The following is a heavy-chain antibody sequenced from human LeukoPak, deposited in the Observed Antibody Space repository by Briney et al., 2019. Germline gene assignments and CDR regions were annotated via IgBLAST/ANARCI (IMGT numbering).Heavy chain of an antibody. CDR2: MNPNSGNT. CDR1: GYTFTSYD. D-gene: IGHD5-18*01. J-gene: IGHJ6*02. Sequence: ASVKVSCKASGYTFTSYDINWVRQATGQGLEWMGWMNPNSGNTGYAQKFQGRVTMTRNTSISTAYMELSSLRSEDTAVYYCARGLDLYSYGYVHSMDVWGQGTTVTVSS. V-gene: IGHV1-8*01. CDR3: ARGLDLYSYGYVHSMDV.